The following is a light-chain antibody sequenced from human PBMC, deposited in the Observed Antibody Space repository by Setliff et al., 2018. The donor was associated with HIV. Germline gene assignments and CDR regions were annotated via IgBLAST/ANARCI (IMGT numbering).Light chain of an antibody. CDR2: RND. V-gene: IGLV1-47*01. J-gene: IGLJ2*01. Sequence: QSVLTQAPSASGTPGQRVTISCSGSSSNIGSNYVYWYQQLPGTAPKLLIYRNDQRPSGVPARCSGSKSGASASLAISGLRSEDEADYSCAAWDDSLSALLFGGGTKVTVL. CDR1: SSNIGSNY. CDR3: AAWDDSLSALL.